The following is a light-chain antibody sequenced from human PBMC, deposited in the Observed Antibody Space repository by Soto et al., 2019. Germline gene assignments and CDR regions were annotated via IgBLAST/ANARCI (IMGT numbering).Light chain of an antibody. CDR1: QSVSSY. CDR2: DAS. CDR3: QQRSNWPPLFT. J-gene: IGKJ3*01. V-gene: IGKV3-11*01. Sequence: EIVLTQSPATLSLSPGERATLSCRASQSVSSYLAWYQQKPGQAPRLLIDDASNRATGIPARFSGSGSVTDFTLTISSPEPEDFAVYYCQQRSNWPPLFTFGPGTKVDIK.